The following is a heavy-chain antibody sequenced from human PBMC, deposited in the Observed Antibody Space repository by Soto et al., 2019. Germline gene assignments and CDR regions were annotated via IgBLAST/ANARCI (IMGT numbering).Heavy chain of an antibody. CDR2: IGPGGRST. J-gene: IGHJ4*02. V-gene: IGHV3-23*01. Sequence: GGCLRLSCAASGFTFNSYAMTWVRQAPGKGLEWVSTIGPGGRSTYSADSVKGRFTLSRDNSKNTLYLQMNSLRAEDKAVYYCAKIRPSIDYWGQGTLVTVSS. CDR3: AKIRPSIDY. D-gene: IGHD3-16*01. CDR1: GFTFNSYA.